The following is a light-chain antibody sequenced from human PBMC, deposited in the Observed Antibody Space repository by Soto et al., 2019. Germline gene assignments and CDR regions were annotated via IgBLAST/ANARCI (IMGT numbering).Light chain of an antibody. V-gene: IGKV3-20*01. CDR2: GAS. CDR1: QSVRSSY. Sequence: EVVLTQSPGTLSLSPGERATLSCRASQSVRSSYLAWYQQKPGQSPRLLIYGASRRATGIPDRFSGSASGTDFSLTISRLEPEDFAVYYCIQDGTPPNTFGQGTKLEI. J-gene: IGKJ2*01. CDR3: IQDGTPPNT.